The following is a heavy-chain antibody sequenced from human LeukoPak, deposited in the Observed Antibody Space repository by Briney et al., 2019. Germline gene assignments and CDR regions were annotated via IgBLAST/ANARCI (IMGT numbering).Heavy chain of an antibody. CDR1: GGSISSSPYY. V-gene: IGHV4-39*07. Sequence: PSETLSLTCTVSGGSISSSPYYWGWIRQPPGRGLEWIGSIYYSGTTHYNPSLESRVTISVDTSKNQFSLKLASVTAADTAIYYCAKGAGGFSYYNWFDPWGQGTLVTVSS. J-gene: IGHJ5*02. D-gene: IGHD5-18*01. CDR2: IYYSGTT. CDR3: AKGAGGFSYYNWFDP.